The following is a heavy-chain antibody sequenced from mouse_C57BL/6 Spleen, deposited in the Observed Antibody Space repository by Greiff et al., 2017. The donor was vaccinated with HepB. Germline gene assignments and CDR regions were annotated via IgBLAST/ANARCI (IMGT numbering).Heavy chain of an antibody. J-gene: IGHJ4*01. V-gene: IGHV2-6*01. D-gene: IGHD1-1*01. Sequence: VMLVESGPGLVAPSQSLSITCTVSGFSLTSYGVDWVRQSPGKGLEWLGVIWGVGSTNYNSALKSRLSISKDNSKSQVFLKMTSLQTDDTAMYYCATHYGEDAMDYWGQGTSVTVSS. CDR1: GFSLTSYG. CDR3: ATHYGEDAMDY. CDR2: IWGVGST.